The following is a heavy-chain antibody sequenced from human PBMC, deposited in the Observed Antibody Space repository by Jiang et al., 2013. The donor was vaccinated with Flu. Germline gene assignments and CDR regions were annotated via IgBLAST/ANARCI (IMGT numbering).Heavy chain of an antibody. CDR3: ARDRGTILYGMDV. V-gene: IGHV1-46*01. Sequence: SGAEVKKPGASVKVSCKASGFTFTSDYMHWVRQAPGQGLEWMGIINPSGDSTTYAQKFQGRVTMTRDTSTSTVYMELSRLRSEDTAVYYCARDRGTILYGMDVWGQGSTVTVSS. CDR2: INPSGDST. J-gene: IGHJ6*01. D-gene: IGHD1-1*01. CDR1: GFTFTSDY.